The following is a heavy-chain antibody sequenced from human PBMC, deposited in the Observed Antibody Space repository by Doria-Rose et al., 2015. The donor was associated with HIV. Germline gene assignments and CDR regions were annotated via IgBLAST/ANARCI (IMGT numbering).Heavy chain of an antibody. D-gene: IGHD1-1*01. CDR3: AKSLSALNSFDY. CDR1: GFILNTYV. J-gene: IGHJ4*02. CDR2: IRGSGDT. Sequence: VQLVQSGGGLVEPGGSLRLPCAASGFILNTYVMNWVRQAPGKGLEWVSSIRGSGDTYYSDSVKGRFTISRDNSKNTLFLQMNSLRAEDTAVYYCAKSLSALNSFDYWGQGTLVTVSS. V-gene: IGHV3-23*04.